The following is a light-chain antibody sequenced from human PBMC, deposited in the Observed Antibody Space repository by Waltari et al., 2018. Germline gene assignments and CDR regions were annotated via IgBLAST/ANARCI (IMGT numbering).Light chain of an antibody. CDR1: SSDVGGYNY. CDR2: EVS. CDR3: SSYAGSNNLGV. Sequence: QSALTQPPSASGSPGPSVTISCTGTSSDVGGYNYVSWYQQHPGKAPTLMIYEVSKRPSGVPDRFSGSKSGNTASLTVSGLQAEDEADYYCSSYAGSNNLGVFGTGTKVTVL. J-gene: IGLJ1*01. V-gene: IGLV2-8*01.